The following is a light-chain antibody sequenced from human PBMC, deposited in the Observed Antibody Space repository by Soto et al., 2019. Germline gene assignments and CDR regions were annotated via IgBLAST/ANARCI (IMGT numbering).Light chain of an antibody. CDR1: ETVNNNF. J-gene: IGKJ2*01. Sequence: DIVLTQSPGTLSLSPGERATLSCRASETVNNNFLGWYQQKPGQAPRLLLFAASRRATGIPDRFSGSGSGTDFTLTISRLEPEDFGVYYCQQYGSSPPYTFGQGTKLEIK. CDR3: QQYGSSPPYT. V-gene: IGKV3-20*01. CDR2: AAS.